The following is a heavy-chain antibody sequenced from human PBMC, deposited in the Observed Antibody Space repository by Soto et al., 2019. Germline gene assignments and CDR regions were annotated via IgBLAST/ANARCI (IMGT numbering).Heavy chain of an antibody. CDR2: ISGSGGST. Sequence: GESLKISCAASGFTFSSYAMSWVRQAPGKGLEWVSAISGSGGSTYYADSVKGRFTISRDNSKNTLYLQMNSLRAEDTAVYYCAKDELEEGDGMDVWGQGTTVTVSS. D-gene: IGHD1-1*01. CDR1: GFTFSSYA. V-gene: IGHV3-23*01. J-gene: IGHJ6*02. CDR3: AKDELEEGDGMDV.